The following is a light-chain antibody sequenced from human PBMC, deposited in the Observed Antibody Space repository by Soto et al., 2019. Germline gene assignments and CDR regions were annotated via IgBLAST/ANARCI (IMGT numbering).Light chain of an antibody. J-gene: IGKJ4*01. CDR1: QSVASF. Sequence: EIVLTQSPATLSLSPGERATLSCRASQSVASFLAWYQQKPGQAPRLLFYDASHRTAGIPARFSGSGSGTDFTLTISSLEPEDFAVYYCQQRTNWRALTFGGGTRVEI. CDR3: QQRTNWRALT. V-gene: IGKV3-11*01. CDR2: DAS.